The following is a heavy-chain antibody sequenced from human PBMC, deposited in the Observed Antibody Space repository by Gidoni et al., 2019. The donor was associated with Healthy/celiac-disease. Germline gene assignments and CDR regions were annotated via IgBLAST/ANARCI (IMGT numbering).Heavy chain of an antibody. CDR2: IIPILGIA. V-gene: IGHV1-69*02. CDR3: ASSAASLYYYYMDV. CDR1: GGTFSSYT. D-gene: IGHD2-15*01. Sequence: QVQLVQSGAEVKKPGSSVKVSCKASGGTFSSYTISWVRQAPGQGLEWMGRIIPILGIANYAQKFQGRVTITADKSTSTAYMELSSLRSEDTAVYYCASSAASLYYYYMDVWGKGTTVTVSS. J-gene: IGHJ6*03.